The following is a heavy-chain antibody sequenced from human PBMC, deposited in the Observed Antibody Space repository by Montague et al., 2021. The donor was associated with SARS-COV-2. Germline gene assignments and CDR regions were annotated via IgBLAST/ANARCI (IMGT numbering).Heavy chain of an antibody. D-gene: IGHD3-10*01. Sequence: SLRLSCAASGFTFSSYAMHWVRQAPGKGLEWVAVISYDGSNKYYADSVKGRFTISRDNSKNTLYLQMNSLRAEDTAVYYCARDFSFRVRGVYYYYGMDVWGQGTTVTVSS. J-gene: IGHJ6*02. CDR1: GFTFSSYA. CDR3: ARDFSFRVRGVYYYYGMDV. V-gene: IGHV3-30*04. CDR2: ISYDGSNK.